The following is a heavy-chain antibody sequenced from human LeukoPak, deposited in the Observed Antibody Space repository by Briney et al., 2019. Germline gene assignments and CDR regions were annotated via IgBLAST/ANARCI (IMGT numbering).Heavy chain of an antibody. CDR1: GFTFSSYS. V-gene: IGHV3-21*01. D-gene: IGHD3-3*01. J-gene: IGHJ3*02. Sequence: PGGSLRLSCAASGFTFSSYSMNWVRQAPGKGLEWVSSISSTSSYIYYADSVKGRFTISRDNAKHSLYLQMNSLRAEDTAVYYCARDRVTGLRFLEWLSNDAFDIWGQGTMVTVSS. CDR2: ISSTSSYI. CDR3: ARDRVTGLRFLEWLSNDAFDI.